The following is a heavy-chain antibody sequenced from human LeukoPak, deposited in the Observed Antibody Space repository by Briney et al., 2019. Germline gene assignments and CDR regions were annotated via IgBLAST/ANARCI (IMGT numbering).Heavy chain of an antibody. V-gene: IGHV1-18*01. CDR3: ARDGRYCSGGSCYAENDY. J-gene: IGHJ4*02. D-gene: IGHD2-15*01. CDR2: ISAYNGNT. CDR1: GYTFTSYG. Sequence: GASVKVSSKASGYTFTSYGISWVRQAPGQGLEWMGWISAYNGNTNYAQKLQGRVTMTTDTSTSTAYMELRSLRSDDTAVYYCARDGRYCSGGSCYAENDYWGQGTLVTVSS.